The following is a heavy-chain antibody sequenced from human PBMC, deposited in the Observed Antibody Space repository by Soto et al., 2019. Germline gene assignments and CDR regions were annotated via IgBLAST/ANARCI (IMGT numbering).Heavy chain of an antibody. D-gene: IGHD3-22*01. V-gene: IGHV4-31*03. Sequence: QVQLQESGPGLVKPSQTLSLTCTVSGGSISSGGHYWSWIRQRPGKGLEWIGYIYYSGSTYYNPSLKSRVTISIDTSKNQFSLNLSSVTAADTAVHYCARDMYYDSSVYSIRGSYYYYGMDVWGQGTTVTVSS. J-gene: IGHJ6*02. CDR3: ARDMYYDSSVYSIRGSYYYYGMDV. CDR2: IYYSGST. CDR1: GGSISSGGHY.